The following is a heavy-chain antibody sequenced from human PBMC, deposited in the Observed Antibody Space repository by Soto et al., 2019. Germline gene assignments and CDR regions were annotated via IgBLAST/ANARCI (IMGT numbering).Heavy chain of an antibody. CDR1: GGTFSSYA. V-gene: IGHV1-69*01. D-gene: IGHD2-2*02. CDR3: ARNGDQLLYGYYGMEV. J-gene: IGHJ6*02. CDR2: IIPIFGTA. Sequence: QVQLVQSGAEVKKPGSSVKVSCKASGGTFSSYAISWVRQAPGQGLEWMGGIIPIFGTANYAQKFQGRVTITADESTSTDYMELSSLRSEDTAVYYCARNGDQLLYGYYGMEVWGQGTTVTVSS.